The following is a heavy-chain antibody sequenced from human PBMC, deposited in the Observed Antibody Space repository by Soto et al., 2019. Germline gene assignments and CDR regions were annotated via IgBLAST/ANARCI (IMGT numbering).Heavy chain of an antibody. CDR2: ISYDGSNK. Sequence: GGSLRLSCAASGFTFSSYAMHWVRQAPGKGLEWVAVISYDGSNKYYADSVKGRFTISRDNSKNTLYLQMNSLRAEDTAVYYCARAYGSGRNWFYPWGQGTLVTVSS. J-gene: IGHJ5*02. V-gene: IGHV3-30-3*01. CDR1: GFTFSSYA. CDR3: ARAYGSGRNWFYP. D-gene: IGHD3-10*01.